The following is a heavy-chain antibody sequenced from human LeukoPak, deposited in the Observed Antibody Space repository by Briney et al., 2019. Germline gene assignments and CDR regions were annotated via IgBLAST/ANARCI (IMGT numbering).Heavy chain of an antibody. CDR3: ARDTYYYGSGSSSCDY. V-gene: IGHV3-7*01. Sequence: GGPPRLSWVGTGCMCSGRWLSWARQASGKGLKVVANIKQDGSGKYYVDSVKGRFTISRDNAKNSLYLQMNSLRAEDTAVYYCARDTYYYGSGSSSCDYWGQGTLVTVSS. D-gene: IGHD3-10*01. J-gene: IGHJ4*02. CDR1: GCMCSGRW. CDR2: IKQDGSGK.